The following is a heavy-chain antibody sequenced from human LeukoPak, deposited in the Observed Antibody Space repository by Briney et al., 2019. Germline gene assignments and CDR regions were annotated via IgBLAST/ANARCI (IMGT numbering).Heavy chain of an antibody. CDR1: GGTFSSYA. J-gene: IGHJ6*03. D-gene: IGHD2-21*02. CDR2: IIPIFGTA. V-gene: IGHV1-69*13. Sequence: GASVKVSCKASGGTFSSYAISWVRQAPGQGLEWMGGIIPIFGTANYAQKFQGRVTITADESTSTAYMELSSLRSEDTAVYYCAVTYCGGDCYFRKYYYYYMDVWGKGTTVTISS. CDR3: AVTYCGGDCYFRKYYYYYMDV.